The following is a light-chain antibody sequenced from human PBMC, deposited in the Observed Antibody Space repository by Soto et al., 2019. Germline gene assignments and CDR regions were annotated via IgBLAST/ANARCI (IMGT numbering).Light chain of an antibody. J-gene: IGKJ4*01. CDR3: QQFSSYPLT. Sequence: EIVLTQSPGTLSLSPGERATLSCRASQSVSSDYLAWYQQKPGQTPKVLIYRASSRATGIPDRFSGRGSGTDFTLTISRLEPEDFAVYYCQQFSSYPLTFGGGTKVDIK. CDR2: RAS. CDR1: QSVSSDY. V-gene: IGKV3-20*01.